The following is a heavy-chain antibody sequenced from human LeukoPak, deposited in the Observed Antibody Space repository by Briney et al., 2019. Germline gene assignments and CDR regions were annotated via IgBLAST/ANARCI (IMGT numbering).Heavy chain of an antibody. D-gene: IGHD4-17*01. CDR2: IWYDGSNK. CDR1: GFTFSSYG. J-gene: IGHJ4*02. Sequence: PGRSLRLSCAASGFTFSSYGMHWVREAPGKGLGWVAVIWYDGSNKYYADSVKGRFTISRDNSKNTLYLQMNSLRAEDTAVYYCARDEGATVTAPNYWGQGTLVTVSS. V-gene: IGHV3-33*01. CDR3: ARDEGATVTAPNY.